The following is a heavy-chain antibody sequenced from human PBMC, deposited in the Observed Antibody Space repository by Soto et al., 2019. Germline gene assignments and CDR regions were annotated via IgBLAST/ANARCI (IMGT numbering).Heavy chain of an antibody. D-gene: IGHD3-10*01. Sequence: RPGGSLRLSCVASGFTFEDYGMSWVRQVPGKGLEWVSGISWNGGTTHYADSLKGRFTISRDNAWNSLYLEMNSLRAEDTALYYCAKSQSPMVRGVIEAFDYWGQGTLVTVSS. CDR3: AKSQSPMVRGVIEAFDY. J-gene: IGHJ4*02. CDR1: GFTFEDYG. V-gene: IGHV3-20*04. CDR2: ISWNGGTT.